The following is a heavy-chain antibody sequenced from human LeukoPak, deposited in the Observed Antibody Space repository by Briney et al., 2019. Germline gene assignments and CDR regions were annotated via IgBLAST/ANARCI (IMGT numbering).Heavy chain of an antibody. CDR1: GGSFSGYY. D-gene: IGHD3-10*01. J-gene: IGHJ6*04. Sequence: SETLSLTCAVYGGSFSGYYWSWIRQPPGKGLEWMGEINHSGSTNYNPSLKSRVTISVDTSKNQLSLKLSSVTDPDTAVYYCARVPTMVRGATEVGIVDWGKGTTVTVSS. CDR3: ARVPTMVRGATEVGIVD. CDR2: INHSGST. V-gene: IGHV4-34*01.